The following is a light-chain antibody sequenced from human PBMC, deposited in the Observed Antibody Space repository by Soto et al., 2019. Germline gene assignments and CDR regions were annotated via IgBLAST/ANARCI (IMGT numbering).Light chain of an antibody. CDR3: LQKYFYPFT. V-gene: IGKV1-6*01. CDR1: QGIRND. Sequence: AIQMTQSPSSLSASVGDRVTITCRASQGIRNDLDWFQQKPGKAPKLLIYAASNLQSGVPARFSGSGSGTDFTLTISSLQHEDFATYYCLQKYFYPFTLGPGTQVDIK. J-gene: IGKJ3*01. CDR2: AAS.